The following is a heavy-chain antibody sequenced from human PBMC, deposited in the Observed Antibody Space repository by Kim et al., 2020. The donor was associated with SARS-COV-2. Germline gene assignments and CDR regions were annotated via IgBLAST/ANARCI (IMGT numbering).Heavy chain of an antibody. V-gene: IGHV1-18*04. CDR1: GYTFTSYG. CDR2: ISAYNGNT. D-gene: IGHD3-16*02. CDR3: ARDPPYDYVWGSYRPDEYYFDY. J-gene: IGHJ4*02. Sequence: ASVKVSCKASGYTFTSYGISWVRQAPGQGLEWMGWISAYNGNTNYAQKLQGRVTMTTDTSTSTAYMELRSLRSDDTAVYYCARDPPYDYVWGSYRPDEYYFDYWGQGTLVTVSS.